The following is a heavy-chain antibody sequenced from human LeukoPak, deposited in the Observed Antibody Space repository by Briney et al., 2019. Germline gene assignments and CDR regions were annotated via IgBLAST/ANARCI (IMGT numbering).Heavy chain of an antibody. J-gene: IGHJ6*02. CDR2: INHNGNVN. Sequence: GGSLRVSCAASGFTFSFYAMNWARQAPGKGLEWVASINHNGNVNYYVDSVKGRFTISRDNAKNSLYLQMSNLRAEDTAVYFCARGGGLDVWGQGATVTVSS. D-gene: IGHD3-16*01. CDR3: ARGGGLDV. V-gene: IGHV3-7*03. CDR1: GFTFSFYA.